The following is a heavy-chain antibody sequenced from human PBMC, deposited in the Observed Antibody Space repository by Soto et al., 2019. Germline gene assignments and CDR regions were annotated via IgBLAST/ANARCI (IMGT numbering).Heavy chain of an antibody. D-gene: IGHD2-15*01. CDR1: GFIFEDYD. V-gene: IGHV3-9*01. Sequence: EVQLVQSGGGLAHPGRSLRLSCEASGFIFEDYDMHWVRQPPGQGLQWVSGIRWNSGDKDYADSVKGRFTISRDNVKNSLDLQMSSLRVEDTATYYCVKKSCSHTRCYTGWFFDLWGRGTLVTVSS. CDR2: IRWNSGDK. J-gene: IGHJ2*01. CDR3: VKKSCSHTRCYTGWFFDL.